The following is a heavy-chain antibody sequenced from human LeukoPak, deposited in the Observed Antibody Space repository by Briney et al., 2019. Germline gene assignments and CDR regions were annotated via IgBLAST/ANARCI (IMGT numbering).Heavy chain of an antibody. J-gene: IGHJ4*02. CDR2: IYYSGSI. Sequence: SETLSLTCTVSGGSIISSSYYWGWIRQPPGKGLEWIGSIYYSGSIYYNPSLKSRLTISVDTSKNQFSLKLSSVTTADTAVYYCVRPRSSGWQPCDYWGQGTLVTVSS. D-gene: IGHD6-19*01. CDR1: GGSIISSSYY. CDR3: VRPRSSGWQPCDY. V-gene: IGHV4-39*01.